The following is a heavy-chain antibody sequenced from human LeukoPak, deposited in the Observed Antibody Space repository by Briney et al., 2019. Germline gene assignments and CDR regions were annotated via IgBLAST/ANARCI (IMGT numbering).Heavy chain of an antibody. Sequence: GRSLRLSCAASGFTFSYYTMHWVRQAPGKGLEWVSGISVSGDSTYYADSVKGRFTISRDNSRNTLYLQMNSLRAEDTAVYYCAKNTWASNFYSLFDPWGQGTLVTVSS. J-gene: IGHJ5*02. CDR1: GFTFSYYT. CDR2: ISVSGDST. D-gene: IGHD1-26*01. CDR3: AKNTWASNFYSLFDP. V-gene: IGHV3-23*01.